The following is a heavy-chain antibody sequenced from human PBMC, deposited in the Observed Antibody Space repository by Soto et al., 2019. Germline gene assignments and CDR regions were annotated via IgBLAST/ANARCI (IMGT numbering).Heavy chain of an antibody. CDR2: INPTGGGT. D-gene: IGHD3-16*01. CDR3: ARGHELRPRGTMDV. Sequence: ASVKVSCKASGSTFTGYYIHWLRQAPGQRLEWMGSINPTGGGTNFAQMFQGRVTLSRDTSITTAYMELTRLRSGDAAVYYCARGHELRPRGTMDVSGQGTTVTVSS. J-gene: IGHJ6*02. V-gene: IGHV1-2*02. CDR1: GSTFTGYY.